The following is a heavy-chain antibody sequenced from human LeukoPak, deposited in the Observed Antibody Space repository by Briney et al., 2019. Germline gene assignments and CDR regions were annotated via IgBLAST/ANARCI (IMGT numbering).Heavy chain of an antibody. CDR1: GFTFSSCA. J-gene: IGHJ4*02. V-gene: IGHV3-64*01. CDR3: ARDRRGWYFDY. D-gene: IGHD2-15*01. CDR2: ISSNGGST. Sequence: GSLRLSCAASGFTFSSCAMHWVRQAPGKGLEYVSAISSNGGSTYYANSVKGRFTISRDNSKNTLYLQMGSLRAEDMAVYYCARDRRGWYFDYWGQGTLVTVSS.